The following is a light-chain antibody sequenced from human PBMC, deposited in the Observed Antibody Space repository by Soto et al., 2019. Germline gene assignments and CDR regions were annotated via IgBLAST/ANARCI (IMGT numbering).Light chain of an antibody. Sequence: QSVLTQPPSVSGAPGQRVTISCTWTSSNIGAGYDVHWYQQLPGTAPKLLIYGNSKRPSGVPDRVSGSKSGTSASLAITDLEAEDEADDYCQSSNSSLSGTTWVFGGGTKLTVL. CDR2: GNS. CDR1: SSNIGAGYD. V-gene: IGLV1-40*01. J-gene: IGLJ3*02. CDR3: QSSNSSLSGTTWV.